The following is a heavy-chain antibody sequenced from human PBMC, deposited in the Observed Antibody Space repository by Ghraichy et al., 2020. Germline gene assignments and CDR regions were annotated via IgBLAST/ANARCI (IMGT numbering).Heavy chain of an antibody. CDR2: ISSSGSTI. J-gene: IGHJ3*02. CDR1: GFTFSSYE. V-gene: IGHV3-48*03. CDR3: ARSIGSGWYGGAFDI. Sequence: LSLTCAASGFTFSSYEMNWVRQAPGKGLEWVSYISSSGSTIYYADSVKGRFTISRDNAKNSLYLQMNSLRAEDTAVYYCARSIGSGWYGGAFDIWGQGTMVTVSS. D-gene: IGHD6-19*01.